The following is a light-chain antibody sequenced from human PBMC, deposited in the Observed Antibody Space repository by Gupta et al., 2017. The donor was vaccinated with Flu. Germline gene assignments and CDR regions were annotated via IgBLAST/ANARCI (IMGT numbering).Light chain of an antibody. CDR3: QQSYSTPPYS. V-gene: IGKV1-39*01. CDR1: QSISSY. CDR2: AAS. J-gene: IGKJ2*03. Sequence: DIQMTQPPSSLSASVGDRVTITCRASQSISSYLNLYQQKPGKAPKLLIYAASSLQSGVPSRFSGSGSGTDFTLTISSLQPEDFATYYCQQSYSTPPYSFGQGTKLEIK.